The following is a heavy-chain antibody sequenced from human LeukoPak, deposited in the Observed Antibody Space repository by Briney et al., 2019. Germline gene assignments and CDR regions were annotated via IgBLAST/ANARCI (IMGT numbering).Heavy chain of an antibody. CDR3: ARGIRDWFGATYDAFDI. Sequence: SETLSLTCTVSGGSISSYYWSWIRQPPGKGLEWIGYIYYSGSTNYNPSLKSRVTISVDTSKNQFSLKLSSVTAADTAVYYCARGIRDWFGATYDAFDIWGQGTMVTVSS. V-gene: IGHV4-59*01. CDR2: IYYSGST. D-gene: IGHD3-10*01. J-gene: IGHJ3*02. CDR1: GGSISSYY.